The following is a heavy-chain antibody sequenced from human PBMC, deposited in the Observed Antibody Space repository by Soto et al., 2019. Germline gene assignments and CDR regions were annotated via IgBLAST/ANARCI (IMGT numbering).Heavy chain of an antibody. J-gene: IGHJ4*02. CDR2: INPSGST. V-gene: IGHV4-34*01. D-gene: IGHD4-17*01. CDR1: GGSFSGYY. Sequence: QVQLQQWGAGLLKPSETLSLTCAVYGGSFSGYYWSWIRQPPGKGLEWIGEINPSGSTNYTPSPKSRVTMSGDTPKNQFSLKLTSVTAADTAVYYCARGRDGGAANWGQGTLVTVSS. CDR3: ARGRDGGAAN.